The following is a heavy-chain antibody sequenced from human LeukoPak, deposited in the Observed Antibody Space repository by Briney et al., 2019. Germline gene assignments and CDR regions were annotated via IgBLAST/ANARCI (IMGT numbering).Heavy chain of an antibody. V-gene: IGHV1-69*05. CDR1: GGTFSSYA. Sequence: SVKVSCKASGGTFSSYAISWVRQAPGQGLEWMGRIIPIFGTANYAQKFQGRVTITTDESTSTAYMELSSLRSEDTAVYYCAREPFSGAVADPFDYWGQGTLVTVSS. CDR3: AREPFSGAVADPFDY. D-gene: IGHD6-19*01. CDR2: IIPIFGTA. J-gene: IGHJ4*02.